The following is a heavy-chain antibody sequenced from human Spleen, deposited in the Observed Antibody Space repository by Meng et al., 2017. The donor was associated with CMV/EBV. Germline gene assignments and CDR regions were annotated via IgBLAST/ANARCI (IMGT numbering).Heavy chain of an antibody. CDR2: IYYRGST. V-gene: IGHV4-61*01. Sequence: SETLSLTCTVSGASVGSGSYYWSWVRQPPGKGLEWIGYIYYRGSTNSNPSLKSRVTMSVDTSKNQFSLKLSSVTAADTAVYYCARDLWQQLDYNDAFDIWGQGTMVTVSS. D-gene: IGHD6-13*01. CDR1: GASVGSGSYY. J-gene: IGHJ3*02. CDR3: ARDLWQQLDYNDAFDI.